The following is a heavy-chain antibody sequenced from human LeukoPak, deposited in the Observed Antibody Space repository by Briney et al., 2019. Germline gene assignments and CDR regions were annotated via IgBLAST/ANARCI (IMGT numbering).Heavy chain of an antibody. V-gene: IGHV3-7*04. Sequence: PGGSLRLSCAASGFTFSSYWMSWVRQAPGKGLEWVANIKQDGSEKYYVDSVEGRFTISRDNAKNSLYLQMNSLRAEDTAVYYCARGYDFWSGIWDYWGQGTLVTVSS. CDR3: ARGYDFWSGIWDY. CDR2: IKQDGSEK. J-gene: IGHJ4*02. D-gene: IGHD3-3*01. CDR1: GFTFSSYW.